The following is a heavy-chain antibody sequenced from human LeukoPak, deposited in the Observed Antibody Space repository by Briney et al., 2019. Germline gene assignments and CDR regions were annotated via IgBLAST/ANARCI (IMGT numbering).Heavy chain of an antibody. Sequence: GGCLRLSCAASGFTFSSYGMHWVRRAPGKGLEWVAVISYDGSNKYYADSVKGRFTISRDNSKNTLYLQMNSLRAEDTAVYYCAKEAENYYDSSGYYGYWGQGTLVTVSS. D-gene: IGHD3-22*01. CDR3: AKEAENYYDSSGYYGY. V-gene: IGHV3-30*18. CDR2: ISYDGSNK. J-gene: IGHJ4*02. CDR1: GFTFSSYG.